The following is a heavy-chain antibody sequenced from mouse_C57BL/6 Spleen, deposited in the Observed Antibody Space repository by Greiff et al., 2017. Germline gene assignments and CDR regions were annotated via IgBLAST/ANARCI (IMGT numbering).Heavy chain of an antibody. D-gene: IGHD4-1*01. Sequence: VQLQQSGPELVKPGASVKIPCKASGYTFTDYNMDWVKQSHGKSLEWIGDINPNNGGTIYNQKFKGKATLTVDKSSSTAYMELRSLTYEDTAVYYCTRDWDWYFDVWGTGTTVTVSS. CDR3: TRDWDWYFDV. J-gene: IGHJ1*03. CDR2: INPNNGGT. CDR1: GYTFTDYN. V-gene: IGHV1-18*01.